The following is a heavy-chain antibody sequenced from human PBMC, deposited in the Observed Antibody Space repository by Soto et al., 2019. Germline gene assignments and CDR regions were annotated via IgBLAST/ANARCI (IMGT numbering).Heavy chain of an antibody. V-gene: IGHV4-4*02. J-gene: IGHJ4*02. CDR2: VYHSGST. Sequence: PSETLSLTCAVSGASISTNNCLRWVRQPPGKGLEWIGEVYHSGSTNCNPSLKSRVTISIDKSKNQFSLRLTSMTAADTAVYYCAVPGAGDFDYWSQGTLVTVSS. D-gene: IGHD6-13*01. CDR1: GASISTNNC. CDR3: AVPGAGDFDY.